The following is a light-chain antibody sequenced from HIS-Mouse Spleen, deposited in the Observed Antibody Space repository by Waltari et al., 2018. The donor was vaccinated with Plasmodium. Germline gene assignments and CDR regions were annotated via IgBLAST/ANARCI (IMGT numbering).Light chain of an antibody. CDR2: QDS. J-gene: IGLJ2*01. CDR3: QVRYGSTVV. V-gene: IGLV3-1*01. CDR1: KSGYKY. Sequence: SYELTQVPSVSVSPGQTASITRSGDKSGYKYACWYQQKPVQSPVLVIYQDSKRPSGFPERFSCASSGSTATLIISGTQAMDEADYYCQVRYGSTVVFGGETKLTVL.